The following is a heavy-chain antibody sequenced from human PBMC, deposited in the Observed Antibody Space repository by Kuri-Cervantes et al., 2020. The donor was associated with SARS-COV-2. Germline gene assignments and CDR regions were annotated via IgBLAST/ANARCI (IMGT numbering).Heavy chain of an antibody. J-gene: IGHJ4*02. V-gene: IGHV3-30*18. CDR2: ISYDGSNK. CDR1: GFTFSSYG. CDR3: AKDLGGYVGY. Sequence: GGFLRPSCAASGFTFSSYGMHWVRQAPGKGLEWVAVISYDGSNKYYADSVKGRFTISRDNSKNTLYLQMNSLRAEDTAVYYCAKDLGGYVGYWGQGTLVTVSS. D-gene: IGHD3-22*01.